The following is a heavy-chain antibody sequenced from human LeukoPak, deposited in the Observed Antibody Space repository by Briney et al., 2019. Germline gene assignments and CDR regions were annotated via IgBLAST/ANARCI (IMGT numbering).Heavy chain of an antibody. D-gene: IGHD3-9*01. CDR2: MYSCGST. V-gene: IGHV3-53*01. Sequence: GGSLRLSCAASGFTVSSKYMSWVRQAPGKGLEWVSDMYSCGSTYYADSVKGRFTISRDNSKNTLYLQMNSLRDEDTAVYYCARDRPYYDILTGYYIGEAFDIWGQGTMVTVSS. CDR3: ARDRPYYDILTGYYIGEAFDI. CDR1: GFTVSSKY. J-gene: IGHJ3*02.